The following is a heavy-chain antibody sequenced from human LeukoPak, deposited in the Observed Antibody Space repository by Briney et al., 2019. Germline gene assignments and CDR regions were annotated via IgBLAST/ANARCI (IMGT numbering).Heavy chain of an antibody. D-gene: IGHD2-15*01. V-gene: IGHV1-2*02. Sequence: GASVKVSCKASGYTFTGYYMHWVRQAPVQGLEWMGWINPNSGGTNYAQKFQGRVTMTRDTSISTAYMELSRLRSDDTAVYYCARDRGVDYCSGGSCSHYYYYMDVWGKGTTATISS. CDR1: GYTFTGYY. CDR3: ARDRGVDYCSGGSCSHYYYYMDV. CDR2: INPNSGGT. J-gene: IGHJ6*03.